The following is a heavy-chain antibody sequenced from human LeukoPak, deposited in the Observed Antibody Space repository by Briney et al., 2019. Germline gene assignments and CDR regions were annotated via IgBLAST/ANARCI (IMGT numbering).Heavy chain of an antibody. CDR1: GYTFTDYY. V-gene: IGHV1-2*02. CDR3: ARVTPTFFDY. CDR2: INPNSGGT. Sequence: ASVKVSCKASGYTFTDYYMHWVRQAPGQGLEWMGWINPNSGGTNYAQKFQGRVTMTRDTSISTAYMELSSLRSDDTAVYYCARVTPTFFDYWGQGTLVTVSS. J-gene: IGHJ4*02.